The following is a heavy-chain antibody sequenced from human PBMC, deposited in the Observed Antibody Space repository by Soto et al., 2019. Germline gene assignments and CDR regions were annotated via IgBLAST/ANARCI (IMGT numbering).Heavy chain of an antibody. Sequence: GGSLRLSCAASGFTFSSYGMHWVRQAPGKGLEWVAVISYDGSNKYYADSVKGRFTISRDNSKNTLYLQMNSLRAEDTAVYYCAKDFYYYDSSGFLRDHNAFDIWGQGTMVTVSS. CDR2: ISYDGSNK. J-gene: IGHJ3*02. CDR1: GFTFSSYG. D-gene: IGHD3-22*01. CDR3: AKDFYYYDSSGFLRDHNAFDI. V-gene: IGHV3-30*18.